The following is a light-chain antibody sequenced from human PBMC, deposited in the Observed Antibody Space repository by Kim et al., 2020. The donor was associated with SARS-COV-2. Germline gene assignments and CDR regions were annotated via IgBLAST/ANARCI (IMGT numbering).Light chain of an antibody. V-gene: IGLV2-14*01. CDR3: SSYTTANTRV. CDR2: DVT. CDR1: NSDIGAFAY. Sequence: QSALTQPPFVSGSPGQSITISCIGTNSDIGAFAYVSWFQQHPGKAPKLLIYDVTERPSGISNRFSGSTSGNTASLTISGLQTEDEADYYCSSYTTANTRVFGTGTKVTVL. J-gene: IGLJ1*01.